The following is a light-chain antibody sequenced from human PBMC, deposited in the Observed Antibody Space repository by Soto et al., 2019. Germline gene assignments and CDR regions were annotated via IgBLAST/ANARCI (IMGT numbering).Light chain of an antibody. CDR3: QQYGSSVWT. V-gene: IGKV3-20*01. CDR1: QTVPSNY. Sequence: IVMTQSPASLSVSPGESATLSCRASQTVPSNYLAWYQQKSGQTPKLLIYGASSRATGIPDRFSGSGSGTDFTLTIRRLEPEDFAVYYCQQYGSSVWTFGQGTKVDIK. J-gene: IGKJ1*01. CDR2: GAS.